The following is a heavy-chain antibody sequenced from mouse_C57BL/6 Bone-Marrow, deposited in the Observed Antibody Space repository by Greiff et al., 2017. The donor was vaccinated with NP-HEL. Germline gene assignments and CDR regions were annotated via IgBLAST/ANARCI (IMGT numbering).Heavy chain of an antibody. CDR2: IRNKANGYTT. V-gene: IGHV7-3*01. CDR1: GFTFTDYY. Sequence: EVQLVESGGGLVQPGGSLSLSCAASGFTFTDYYMSWVRQPPGKALEWLGFIRNKANGYTTEYSASVKGRFTISRDNSQSILYLQMNALRAEDSATYYCERYGNDGYRPLYYAMDYWGQGASVTVSS. CDR3: ERYGNDGYRPLYYAMDY. J-gene: IGHJ4*01. D-gene: IGHD2-3*01.